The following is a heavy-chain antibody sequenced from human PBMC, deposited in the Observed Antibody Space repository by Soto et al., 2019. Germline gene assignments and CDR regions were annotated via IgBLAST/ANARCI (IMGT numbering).Heavy chain of an antibody. J-gene: IGHJ4*02. Sequence: QLQLQESGPGLVKPSETLSLTCTVSGDSFTSSNYYWGWIRQPPGKGLEWIGSVYYSGNTYYNVSLKSRITISVDTSKNQFSLKLSAVTAADTAVYYCARQKKGDCTSTTCYAGPDYWGQGTLVTVSS. CDR2: VYYSGNT. D-gene: IGHD2-2*01. V-gene: IGHV4-39*01. CDR1: GDSFTSSNYY. CDR3: ARQKKGDCTSTTCYAGPDY.